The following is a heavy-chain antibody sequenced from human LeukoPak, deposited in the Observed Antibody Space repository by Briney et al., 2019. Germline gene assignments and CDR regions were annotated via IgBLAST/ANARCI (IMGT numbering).Heavy chain of an antibody. D-gene: IGHD6-19*01. CDR2: MNPNNANT. Sequence: ASVKVSCKASGGTFSSYAISWVRQATGRGLEWMGWMNPNNANTDYGQKFQGRVTLTRNTSISTAYMELSSLRSEDTAVYYCTRGGPVAGTHKYFQHWGQGTLVTVSS. J-gene: IGHJ1*01. CDR1: GGTFSSYA. V-gene: IGHV1-8*02. CDR3: TRGGPVAGTHKYFQH.